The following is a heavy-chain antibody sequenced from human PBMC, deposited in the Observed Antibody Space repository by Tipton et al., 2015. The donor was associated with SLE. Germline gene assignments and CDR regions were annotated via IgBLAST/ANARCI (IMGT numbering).Heavy chain of an antibody. CDR3: ARWRELYDSSGYYWYFDL. J-gene: IGHJ2*01. V-gene: IGHV3-30*02. CDR1: GFTFSSYG. D-gene: IGHD3-22*01. CDR2: IRYDGSNK. Sequence: SLRLSCAASGFTFSSYGMHWVRQAPGKGLEWVAFIRYDGSNKYYADSVKGRFTISRDNSKNTLYLQMNSLRAEDTAVYYCARWRELYDSSGYYWYFDLWGRGTLVTVSS.